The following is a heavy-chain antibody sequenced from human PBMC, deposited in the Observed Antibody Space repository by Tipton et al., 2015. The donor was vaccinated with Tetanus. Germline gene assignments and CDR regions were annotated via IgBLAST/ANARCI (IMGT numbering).Heavy chain of an antibody. CDR1: GFSFNNAY. V-gene: IGHV3-15*01. J-gene: IGHJ6*02. CDR2: IRSKTDRATT. D-gene: IGHD3-10*01. Sequence: VQLVQSGGGVVQPGRSLRLSCAASGFSFNNAYMTWVRQAPGKGLEWVGRIRSKTDRATTDYAAPVQGRFTVSRDDSESTLYLQMNNLKTEDSAVYYCATSAELPYPYYYYGLGVWGQGTTVTVSS. CDR3: ATSAELPYPYYYYGLGV.